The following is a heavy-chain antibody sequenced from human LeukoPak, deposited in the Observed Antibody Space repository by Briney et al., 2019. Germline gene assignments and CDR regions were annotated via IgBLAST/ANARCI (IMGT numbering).Heavy chain of an antibody. J-gene: IGHJ3*02. CDR2: IYSGGGT. D-gene: IGHD3-22*01. CDR1: GFAVSSNY. Sequence: PGGSLRLSCAASGFAVSSNYMNWVRQAPGKGLKWVSIIYSGGGTYYANSVRGRFTISRDNSKNTLYLPMNGLRDENTPVYYCARGGYYYESSGYYHEAFDIWGQGTMVTVSS. V-gene: IGHV3-53*01. CDR3: ARGGYYYESSGYYHEAFDI.